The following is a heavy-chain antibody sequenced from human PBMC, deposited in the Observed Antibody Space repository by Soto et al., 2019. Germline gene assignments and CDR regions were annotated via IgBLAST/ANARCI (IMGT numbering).Heavy chain of an antibody. J-gene: IGHJ4*02. CDR3: ARGHYGRDY. V-gene: IGHV3-7*01. Sequence: EVHLVESGGGLVQPGGSLRLSCAASEFTFSQHWMSWVRQALGKGLEWVADIKPDGSEKYYVDSVKGRFTISRDNVKNSVYLQMNSLRAEDTAVYYCARGHYGRDYWGQGTLVTVSS. D-gene: IGHD4-17*01. CDR2: IKPDGSEK. CDR1: EFTFSQHW.